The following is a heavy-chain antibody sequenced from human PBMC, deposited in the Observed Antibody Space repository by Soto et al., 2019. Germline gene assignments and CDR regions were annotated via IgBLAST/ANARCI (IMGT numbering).Heavy chain of an antibody. J-gene: IGHJ6*02. Sequence: QVQLVQSGAEVKKPGSSVKVSCKASGGTFSSYAISWVRQAPGQGLEWMGGIIPIFGTANYAQKFQGRVTITADESTSTAYMELSSLRSEDTAVYYCARDNRSYDSSGYYYYYGMDVWGQGTTVTVSS. CDR3: ARDNRSYDSSGYYYYYGMDV. CDR2: IIPIFGTA. CDR1: GGTFSSYA. V-gene: IGHV1-69*12. D-gene: IGHD3-22*01.